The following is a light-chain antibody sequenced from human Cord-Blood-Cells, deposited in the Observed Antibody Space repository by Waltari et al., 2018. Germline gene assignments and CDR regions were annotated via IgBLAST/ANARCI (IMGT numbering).Light chain of an antibody. V-gene: IGLV2-14*01. Sequence: QSALTQPAPVSGSPRQSITISCTGTSSDVGGYHYVSWYQQHPGKAPKLMIYDVSNRPSGVSNRFSGSKSGNTASLTISGLQAEDEADYYCSSYTSSSTLVFGGGTKLTVL. J-gene: IGLJ3*02. CDR2: DVS. CDR3: SSYTSSSTLV. CDR1: SSDVGGYHY.